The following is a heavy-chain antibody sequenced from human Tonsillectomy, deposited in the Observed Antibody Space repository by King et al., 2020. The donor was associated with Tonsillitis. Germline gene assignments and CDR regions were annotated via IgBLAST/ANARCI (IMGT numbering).Heavy chain of an antibody. J-gene: IGHJ3*01. D-gene: IGHD3-22*01. Sequence: VQLVESGAEVKKPGESLKISYQGSAYSFTDHWIGWVRQMPGKGLEWMGIIYPGDSDIKYNPSFQGQVTFSADKSISTAYLHWSSLKASDTAIYYCSTLTRLLPHGAFDVWGQGTMVTVSS. CDR1: AYSFTDHW. CDR3: STLTRLLPHGAFDV. CDR2: IYPGDSDI. V-gene: IGHV5-51*01.